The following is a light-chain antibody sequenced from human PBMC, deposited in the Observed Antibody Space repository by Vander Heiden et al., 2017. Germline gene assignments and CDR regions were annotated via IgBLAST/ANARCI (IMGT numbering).Light chain of an antibody. CDR3: QQANSFPLT. V-gene: IGKV1-12*01. J-gene: IGKJ4*01. CDR1: QGISSW. CDR2: AAS. Sequence: DIQMTQSPSSVSASVGDRVTITCRASQGISSWLDWYQQKPGKAPKVLIYAASSLQSGVPSRFSGSGSGTDFTLTISSLQAEDFATYYCQQANSFPLTFGGGTKVEIK.